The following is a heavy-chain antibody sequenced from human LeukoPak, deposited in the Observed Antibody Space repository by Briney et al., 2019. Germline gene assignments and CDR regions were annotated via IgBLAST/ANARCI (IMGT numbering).Heavy chain of an antibody. Sequence: GGSLRLSCAASGFTFSSYTMHWVRQAPGNGLEWVAVISYDGSNKYYADSVKGRFTFSRDNSKNTLYLQMSSLRAEDTAVYYCAREMAATETIDYWGQGTLVTVSS. CDR3: AREMAATETIDY. CDR1: GFTFSSYT. CDR2: ISYDGSNK. J-gene: IGHJ4*02. V-gene: IGHV3-30*15. D-gene: IGHD6-19*01.